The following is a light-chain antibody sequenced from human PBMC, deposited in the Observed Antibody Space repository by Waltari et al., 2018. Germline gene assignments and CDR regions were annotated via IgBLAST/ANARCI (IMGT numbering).Light chain of an antibody. V-gene: IGKV1-12*01. J-gene: IGKJ3*01. CDR3: QQAHTFPPT. CDR2: GAS. Sequence: DIQMTQSPSSVYASVGDRVTITCRASQDIRSWLAWYQQRPGKAPKLLIYGASSLPIGVPSRFSGSGSGTDFTLTSSGLQPEDFATYYCQQAHTFPPTFGPGTKVHIQ. CDR1: QDIRSW.